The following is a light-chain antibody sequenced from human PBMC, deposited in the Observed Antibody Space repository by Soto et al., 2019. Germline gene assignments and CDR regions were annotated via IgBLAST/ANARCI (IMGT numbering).Light chain of an antibody. CDR3: QQFYSPVLS. CDR2: GTS. J-gene: IGKJ4*01. CDR1: QNIAEF. Sequence: DVQMTQSPSSLSASIGDRVTLTCRASQNIAEFLNWYQVKSDKGPKLLIYGTSTLQSGNPSRFSGGGSWTEFTLTKSNLHPEDCAVYYGQQFYSPVLSFGGGTRVELK. V-gene: IGKV1-39*01.